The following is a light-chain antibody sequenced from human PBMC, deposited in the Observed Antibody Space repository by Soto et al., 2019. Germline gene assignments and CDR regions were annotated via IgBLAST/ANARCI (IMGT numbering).Light chain of an antibody. Sequence: QAVVTQDLSLTVSPGGSVTLTWACSTGAVNSSLHTNWFQQKSGQAPRALIYATSNKHSWTPARFSGSLLGGKAALTLSSVQPEDEAESYCLLSGGGTWGFGGGTELTVL. CDR1: TGAVNSSLH. CDR3: LLSGGGTWG. CDR2: ATS. J-gene: IGLJ3*02. V-gene: IGLV7-43*01.